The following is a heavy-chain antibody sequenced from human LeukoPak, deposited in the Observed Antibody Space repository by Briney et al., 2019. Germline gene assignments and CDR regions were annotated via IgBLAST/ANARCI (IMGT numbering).Heavy chain of an antibody. CDR3: ARDDRAITIFGELYYYYYVDV. D-gene: IGHD3-3*01. CDR2: INSDGSST. Sequence: GGSLRLSCAASGFTFSSYWMHWVRQAPGKGLVWVSRINSDGSSTSYADSVKGRFTISRDNAKNTLYLQMNSLRAEDTAVYYCARDDRAITIFGELYYYYYVDVWGKGTTVTVSS. J-gene: IGHJ6*03. CDR1: GFTFSSYW. V-gene: IGHV3-74*01.